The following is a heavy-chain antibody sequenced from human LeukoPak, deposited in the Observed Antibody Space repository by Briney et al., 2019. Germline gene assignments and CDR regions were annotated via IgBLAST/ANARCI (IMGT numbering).Heavy chain of an antibody. Sequence: SETLSLTCTVSGGSISSSSYYWSWIRQPPGKGLEWIGEINHSGSTNYNPSLKSRVTISVDTSKNQFSLKLSSVTAADTAVYYCARYRFGPNGMDVWGQGTTVTVSS. CDR1: GGSISSSSYY. D-gene: IGHD3-10*01. CDR3: ARYRFGPNGMDV. CDR2: INHSGST. V-gene: IGHV4-39*07. J-gene: IGHJ6*02.